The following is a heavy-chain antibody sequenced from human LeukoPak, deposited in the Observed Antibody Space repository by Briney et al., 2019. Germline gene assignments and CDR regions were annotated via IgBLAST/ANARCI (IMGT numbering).Heavy chain of an antibody. CDR3: ARGDAPGSGSYWGIDY. V-gene: IGHV1-18*01. Sequence: ASVKVSCKASGYTFTSYGISWVRQAPGQGLEWMGWISAYNGNTNYAQKLQGRVTMTTDTSTSTAYMELSSLRSEDTAVYYCARGDAPGSGSYWGIDYWGQGTLVTVSS. D-gene: IGHD1-26*01. J-gene: IGHJ4*02. CDR1: GYTFTSYG. CDR2: ISAYNGNT.